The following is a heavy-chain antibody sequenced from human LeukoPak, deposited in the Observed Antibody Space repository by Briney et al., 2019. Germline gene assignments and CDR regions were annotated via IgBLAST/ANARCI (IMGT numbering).Heavy chain of an antibody. D-gene: IGHD3-9*01. CDR2: INPSGGST. V-gene: IGHV1-46*01. Sequence: GASVKVSCKASGYTFTSYYMHWVRQAPGQGLEWMGIINPSGGSTNYAQKFQGRVTMTRDTSTSTVYMELSSLRSEDTAVYYCARVGLTAKGLSSGRPDYWGQGTLVTVSS. J-gene: IGHJ4*02. CDR3: ARVGLTAKGLSSGRPDY. CDR1: GYTFTSYY.